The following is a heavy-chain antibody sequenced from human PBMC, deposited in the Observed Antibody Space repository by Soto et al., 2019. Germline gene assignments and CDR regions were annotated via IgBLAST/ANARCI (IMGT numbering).Heavy chain of an antibody. CDR3: AKVVRDSSGYYVDY. Sequence: GGSLRLSCAASGFTVSSNYMSWVRQAPGKGLEWVSVIYSGGSTYYADSVKGRFTISRDNSKNTLYLQMNSLRAEDTALYYCAKVVRDSSGYYVDYWGQGTLVTLL. CDR1: GFTVSSNY. J-gene: IGHJ4*02. V-gene: IGHV3-66*01. CDR2: IYSGGST. D-gene: IGHD3-22*01.